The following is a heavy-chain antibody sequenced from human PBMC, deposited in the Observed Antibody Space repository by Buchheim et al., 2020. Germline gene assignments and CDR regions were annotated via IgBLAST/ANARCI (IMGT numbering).Heavy chain of an antibody. Sequence: EVQLLESGGGLVQPGGSLRLSCAASGFTFSSYAMSWVRQAPGKGLEWVSGISNSGDNTYYADSVRGLFTISRDNSNNTLYLQMTSLRVDDTAIYYCAKLRGLRSKSPDYWGQGTL. D-gene: IGHD6-13*01. J-gene: IGHJ4*02. CDR3: AKLRGLRSKSPDY. V-gene: IGHV3-23*01. CDR1: GFTFSSYA. CDR2: ISNSGDNT.